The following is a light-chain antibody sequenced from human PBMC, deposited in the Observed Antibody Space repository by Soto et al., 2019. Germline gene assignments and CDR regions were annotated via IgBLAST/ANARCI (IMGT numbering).Light chain of an antibody. V-gene: IGKV1-39*01. CDR3: QQSYSTPT. J-gene: IGKJ1*01. Sequence: DIQMTQSPSSLSASVGDRVTITCRASQSIATFVNWYQQKPGKAPNLLIYRASNLQNGVPSRFSGSGSGTEFTLTISSLQPEDFATYYCQQSYSTPTFGQGTKVDIK. CDR2: RAS. CDR1: QSIATF.